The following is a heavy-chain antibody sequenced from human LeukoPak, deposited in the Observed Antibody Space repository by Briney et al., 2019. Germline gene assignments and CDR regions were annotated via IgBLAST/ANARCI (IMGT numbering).Heavy chain of an antibody. D-gene: IGHD3-10*01. CDR2: IWHDGSHK. J-gene: IGHJ4*02. V-gene: IGHV3-33*01. Sequence: GGSLRLSCAASGLSFDTYAMHWVRQAPGQGLEWVALIWHDGSHKFYSNSVRGQFTISRDNSKNTVYLQMNNLRPDDTAVYYCAREIFGSGGYPDFWGQGTLVTVSS. CDR3: AREIFGSGGYPDF. CDR1: GLSFDTYA.